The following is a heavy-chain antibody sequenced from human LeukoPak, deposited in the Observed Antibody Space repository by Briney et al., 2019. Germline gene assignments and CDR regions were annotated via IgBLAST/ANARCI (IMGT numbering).Heavy chain of an antibody. Sequence: ASVEVSCKASGYTFTSYGISWVRQAPGQGLEWMGWISAYNGNTNYAQKLQGRVTMTTDTSTSTAYMELRSLRSDDTAVYYCAKDARSGYDSAVDYWGQGTLVTVSS. V-gene: IGHV1-18*01. CDR1: GYTFTSYG. D-gene: IGHD5-12*01. J-gene: IGHJ4*02. CDR3: AKDARSGYDSAVDY. CDR2: ISAYNGNT.